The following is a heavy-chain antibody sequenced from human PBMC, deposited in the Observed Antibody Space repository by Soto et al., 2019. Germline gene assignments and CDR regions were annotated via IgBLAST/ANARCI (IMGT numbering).Heavy chain of an antibody. Sequence: QVQLVESGGCVVQPGRSLRLSCAASGFTFSSYGMHWVRQAPGKGLGGVAVISYDGSNKYYADAVKGRFTISRDNSKTTLYLQMNSLRAEDTAVYYCAKAEEVVAKSSGFDYWGQGTLVTVSS. D-gene: IGHD2-15*01. V-gene: IGHV3-30*18. J-gene: IGHJ4*02. CDR3: AKAEEVVAKSSGFDY. CDR2: ISYDGSNK. CDR1: GFTFSSYG.